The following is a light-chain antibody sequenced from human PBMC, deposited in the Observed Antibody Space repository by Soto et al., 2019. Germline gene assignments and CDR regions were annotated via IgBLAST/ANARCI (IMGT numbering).Light chain of an antibody. CDR3: QHYNSYSEA. J-gene: IGKJ1*01. Sequence: DIQMTQSPSTLSASVGDEVTITCRASQSISNWLAWYQQKPGKAPKLLIYDASSLQSGVPSRFSGSGSGTEFILTISNLQPGDFATYFCQHYNSYSEAFGQGTKVELK. V-gene: IGKV1-5*01. CDR2: DAS. CDR1: QSISNW.